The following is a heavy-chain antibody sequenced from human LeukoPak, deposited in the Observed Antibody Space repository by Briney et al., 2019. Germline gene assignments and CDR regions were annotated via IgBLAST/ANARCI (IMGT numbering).Heavy chain of an antibody. V-gene: IGHV4-59*01. D-gene: IGHD4-17*01. CDR3: ARTLYGDYGFDAFDI. J-gene: IGHJ3*02. CDR1: GGSISSYY. Sequence: PETLSLTCTVSGGSISSYYWSWIRQPPGKGLEWIGYIYYSGSTNYNPSLKSRVTISVDTSKNQFSLKLSSVTAADTAVYYCARTLYGDYGFDAFDIWGQGTMVTVSS. CDR2: IYYSGST.